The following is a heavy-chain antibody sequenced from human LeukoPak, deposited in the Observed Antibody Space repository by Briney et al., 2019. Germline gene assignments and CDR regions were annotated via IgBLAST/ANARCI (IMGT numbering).Heavy chain of an antibody. CDR1: GFTFSSYW. CDR3: ARDQAFGSY. V-gene: IGHV3-7*03. J-gene: IGHJ4*02. D-gene: IGHD3-10*01. Sequence: GGSLRLSCAASGFTFSSYWMSWVRQAPGKGLEWVANIRQDGSQKNYVDSVKGRFTISRDNAKNSLYLQMNSLRAEDTALYYCARDQAFGSYWGQGTLVAVSS. CDR2: IRQDGSQK.